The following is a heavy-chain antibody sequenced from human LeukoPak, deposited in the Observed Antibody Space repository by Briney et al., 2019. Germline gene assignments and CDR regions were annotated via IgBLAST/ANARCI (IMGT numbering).Heavy chain of an antibody. CDR1: GYTFTGYY. CDR3: ARGYCTNGVCYTFFDY. V-gene: IGHV1-2*02. Sequence: ASVKVSCKASGYTFTGYYMHWVRQAPGQGLEWMGWINPNSGGTNYAQKFQGRVTMTRDTSISTAYMELSRLRSDDTAVYYCARGYCTNGVCYTFFDYWGQGTLVTVSS. CDR2: INPNSGGT. D-gene: IGHD2-8*01. J-gene: IGHJ4*02.